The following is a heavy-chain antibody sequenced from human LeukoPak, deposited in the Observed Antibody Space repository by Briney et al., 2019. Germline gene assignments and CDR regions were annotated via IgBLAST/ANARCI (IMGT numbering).Heavy chain of an antibody. CDR2: INPNSGGT. Sequence: ASVKVSCKASGYTFTGYYMHWVRQAPGQGLEWMGWINPNSGGTNYAQTLQGRVTMTRDTSISIVYMELSRLGTDDTAVYYCARALRYDDSSGYYAYWGQGTLVTVSS. CDR1: GYTFTGYY. V-gene: IGHV1-2*02. D-gene: IGHD3-22*01. CDR3: ARALRYDDSSGYYAY. J-gene: IGHJ4*02.